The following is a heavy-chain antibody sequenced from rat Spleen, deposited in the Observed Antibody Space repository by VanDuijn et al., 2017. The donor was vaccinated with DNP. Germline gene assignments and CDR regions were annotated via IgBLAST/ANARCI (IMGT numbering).Heavy chain of an antibody. J-gene: IGHJ4*01. V-gene: IGHV5-20*01. CDR2: ISPDGGHT. D-gene: IGHD1-1*01. Sequence: EVQLVGSGGGLVQSGRSLKLSCAGSGFAFSDYYMAWVRQVPTKGLDWVASISPDGGHTYYRDSVKGRFTISRDNAKSSLFLQMDSLRSEDTATYYCTTLITFMSGWSQGTSVTVSS. CDR1: GFAFSDYY. CDR3: TTLITFMSG.